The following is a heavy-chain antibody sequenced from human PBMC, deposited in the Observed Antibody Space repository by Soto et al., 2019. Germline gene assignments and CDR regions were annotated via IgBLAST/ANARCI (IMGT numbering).Heavy chain of an antibody. D-gene: IGHD1-1*01. V-gene: IGHV1-8*01. Sequence: QVQLVQSGAEVKKPGASVKDSCTASGYTFTSSDINWVRQATGQGLEWMGWMNPNSGNTVYAQKFQDRVTMTRNTSISTAYMELSSLRSEDTAVYYCARERNMYGMDVWGQGTTVTVSS. J-gene: IGHJ6*02. CDR3: ARERNMYGMDV. CDR1: GYTFTSSD. CDR2: MNPNSGNT.